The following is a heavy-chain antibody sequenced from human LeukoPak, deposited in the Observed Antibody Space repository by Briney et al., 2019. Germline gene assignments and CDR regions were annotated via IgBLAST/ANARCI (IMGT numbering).Heavy chain of an antibody. J-gene: IGHJ3*02. V-gene: IGHV1-2*06. CDR1: AYTFTAYY. Sequence: ASLKVSCRASAYTFTAYYIHWVRQAPGQGLEWMGRINPNSGGADSAQRFQGRVTMTRDTSMNTAYMELSRLRSDDTAVYYCARDLSGISSATDAFDMWGQGTMVTVSS. CDR3: ARDLSGISSATDAFDM. CDR2: INPNSGGA. D-gene: IGHD1-14*01.